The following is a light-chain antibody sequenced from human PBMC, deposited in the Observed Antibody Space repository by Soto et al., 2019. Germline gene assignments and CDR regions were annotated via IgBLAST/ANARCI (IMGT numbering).Light chain of an antibody. J-gene: IGKJ4*01. CDR2: DAS. CDR1: QDINNY. CDR3: QQYDNLPSLT. V-gene: IGKV1-33*01. Sequence: DLQMTQSPSSLSASVGDRVTITCQASQDINNYLNWYQQKPGKAPKLLIYDASNLETGVPSRFSGSGSGTDFTFTINSLQPEDIATYYCQQYDNLPSLTFGGGTKVEIK.